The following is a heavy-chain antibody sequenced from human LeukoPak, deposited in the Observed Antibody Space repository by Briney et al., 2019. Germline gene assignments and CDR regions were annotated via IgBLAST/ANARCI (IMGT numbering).Heavy chain of an antibody. D-gene: IGHD4-11*01. V-gene: IGHV4-4*02. CDR3: AGDTTVTSFGY. CDR1: GGSISSSNW. CDR2: IYHSGST. Sequence: PSGTLSLTCAVSGGSISSSNWWSWVRQPPGKGLEWIGEIYHSGSTNYNPSLKSRVTISLDTSKNQFSLKLNSVTTADTAVYYCAGDTTVTSFGYWGQGTLVTVSS. J-gene: IGHJ4*02.